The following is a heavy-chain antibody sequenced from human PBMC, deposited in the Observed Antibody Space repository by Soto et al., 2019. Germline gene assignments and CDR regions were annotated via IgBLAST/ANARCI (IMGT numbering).Heavy chain of an antibody. CDR3: ARDFEY. CDR1: GFTFSTFW. V-gene: IGHV3-74*01. J-gene: IGHJ4*02. Sequence: LRLSCEASGFTFSTFWMHWVRQAPGKGLVWVSRINSDGSSTNYADSVKGRVTISRDNAKNMLYLQMNSLRAEDTAVYYCARDFEYWGQGTLVTVSS. CDR2: INSDGSST.